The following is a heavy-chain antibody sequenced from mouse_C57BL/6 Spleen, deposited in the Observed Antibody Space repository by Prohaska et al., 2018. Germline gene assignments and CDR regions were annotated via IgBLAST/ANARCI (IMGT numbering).Heavy chain of an antibody. Sequence: HGKSLEWIGDINPNNGGTSYNQKFKGKATLTVDKSSSTAYMELRSLTSEDSAVYYCARRRLTGDFDYWGQGTTLTVSS. CDR3: ARRRLTGDFDY. CDR2: INPNNGGT. D-gene: IGHD4-1*01. J-gene: IGHJ2*01. V-gene: IGHV1-26*01.